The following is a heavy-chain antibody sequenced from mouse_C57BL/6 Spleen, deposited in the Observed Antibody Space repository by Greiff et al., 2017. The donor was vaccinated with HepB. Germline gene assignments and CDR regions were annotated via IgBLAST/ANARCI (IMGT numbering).Heavy chain of an antibody. V-gene: IGHV1-50*01. CDR3: ARFGSSYYFDY. CDR2: IDPSDSYT. CDR1: GYTFTSYW. J-gene: IGHJ2*01. Sequence: QVQLQQPGAELVKPGASVKLSCKASGYTFTSYWMQWVKQRPGQGLEWIGEIDPSDSYTNYNQKFKGKATLTVDTSSSTAYMQLSSLTSEASAVYYCARFGSSYYFDYWGQGTTLTVSS. D-gene: IGHD1-1*01.